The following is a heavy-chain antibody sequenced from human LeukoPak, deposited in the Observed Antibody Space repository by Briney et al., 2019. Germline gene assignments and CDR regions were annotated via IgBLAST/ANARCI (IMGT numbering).Heavy chain of an antibody. V-gene: IGHV3-23*01. J-gene: IGHJ4*02. CDR1: GFTFSNYA. Sequence: QPGGSLRLSCAASGFTFSNYAMSWVRQAPGTGLEWVSAIVGSDDSTYYADSVKGRFTISRDNSQNTLYLQMNSLRAEDTALYHCAKFDYWGQGTLVTVSS. CDR2: IVGSDDST. CDR3: AKFDY.